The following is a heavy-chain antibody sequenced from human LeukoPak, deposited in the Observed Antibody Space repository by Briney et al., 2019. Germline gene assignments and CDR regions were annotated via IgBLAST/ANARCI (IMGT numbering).Heavy chain of an antibody. V-gene: IGHV3-15*04. D-gene: IGHD6-19*01. J-gene: IGHJ4*02. CDR2: IERKTDGGTT. CDR1: GFTLSNAW. CDR3: TRFDHSSGWP. Sequence: RGSLRLSCAASGFTLSNAWTSWVRQAPGKGLEWVGRIERKTDGGTTDYAAPVKGRFTISRDASKDTLYLQMNSLKTEDTAVYFCTRFDHSSGWPWGQGTLVTVSS.